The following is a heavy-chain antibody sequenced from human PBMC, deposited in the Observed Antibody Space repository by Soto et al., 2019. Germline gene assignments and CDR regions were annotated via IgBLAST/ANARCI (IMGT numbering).Heavy chain of an antibody. J-gene: IGHJ4*02. CDR1: GLTFSSYW. CDR2: IRKDGAVK. D-gene: IGHD6-19*01. CDR3: AGGSGWLIDY. V-gene: IGHV3-7*03. Sequence: EVQLVESGGGLVQPGGSLRLSCAASGLTFSSYWMNWVRQAPGKGLEWVAIIRKDGAVKYYVDSVKGRFTISRDNAKNSLYLQMTSPRADDTAVYYCAGGSGWLIDYWGRGTLVTVSS.